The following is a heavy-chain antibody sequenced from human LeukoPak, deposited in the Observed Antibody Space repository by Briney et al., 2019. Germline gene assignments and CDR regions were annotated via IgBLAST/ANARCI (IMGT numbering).Heavy chain of an antibody. CDR1: GYTFTTYP. CDR3: ALISYCTTATCYYLDY. CDR2: ITTYNGDT. D-gene: IGHD2-8*01. V-gene: IGHV1-18*01. Sequence: GASVTVSCETSGYTFTTYPINWVRQAPGQGLEWMGWITTYNGDTNYAQNLQGRVTMTADTSTSTAYMELRSLRSDDTAVYYCALISYCTTATCYYLDYWGQGTLVTVSS. J-gene: IGHJ4*02.